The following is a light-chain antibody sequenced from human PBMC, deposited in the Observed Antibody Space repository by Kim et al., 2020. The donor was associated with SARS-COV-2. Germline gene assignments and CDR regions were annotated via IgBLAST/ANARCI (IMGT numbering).Light chain of an antibody. CDR3: QQLSSYPVT. J-gene: IGKJ4*01. CDR1: LDISTS. V-gene: IGKV1-9*01. Sequence: AVEGNQVTVTGRASLDISTSLAWYQQKPGKAPRLIIYSASILQSGVPSRFRGSGYGADFTLTITNLQPEDFATYHCQQLSSYPVTFGGGTKVDIK. CDR2: SAS.